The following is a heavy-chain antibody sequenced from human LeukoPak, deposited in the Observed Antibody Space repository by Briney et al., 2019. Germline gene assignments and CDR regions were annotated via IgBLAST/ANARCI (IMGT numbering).Heavy chain of an antibody. D-gene: IGHD3-10*01. CDR3: ARGLLWFGERIYYFDY. V-gene: IGHV1-2*02. J-gene: IGHJ4*02. CDR1: GYTFTGYY. CDR2: INPNSGGT. Sequence: GASVKVSCKASGYTFTGYYMHWVRQAPGQGLEWMGWINPNSGGTNYAQKFQGRVTMTRDTSISTAYMELSRLRSDDTAVYYCARGLLWFGERIYYFDYWGQGTLVTVSS.